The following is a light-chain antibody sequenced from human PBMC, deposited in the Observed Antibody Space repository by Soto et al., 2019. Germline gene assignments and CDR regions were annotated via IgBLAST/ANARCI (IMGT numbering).Light chain of an antibody. V-gene: IGLV2-14*01. CDR1: SSDIGYYDY. Sequence: QSALTQPASVSGSPGQSITISCTGTSSDIGYYDYVSWYQHNSGKAPKLIIYEVNNRPSGVSNRFSGSKSVNTASLTISGLQDEDEADYYCSSHSSSSAYYVFGTGTKLTVL. CDR2: EVN. J-gene: IGLJ1*01. CDR3: SSHSSSSAYYV.